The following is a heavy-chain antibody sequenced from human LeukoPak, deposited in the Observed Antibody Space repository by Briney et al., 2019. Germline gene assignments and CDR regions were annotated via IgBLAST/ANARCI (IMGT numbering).Heavy chain of an antibody. Sequence: PGGSLRLSCAASELTVSSNYMTWIRQAPRKGLEWVSIIYSGGNTYYADSVKGRFAISRDNSKNTVYLQMNSLRAEDTAVYYCVNLPGGGYWGQGTLVTVSS. D-gene: IGHD7-27*01. CDR2: IYSGGNT. CDR3: VNLPGGGY. J-gene: IGHJ4*02. CDR1: ELTVSSNY. V-gene: IGHV3-66*02.